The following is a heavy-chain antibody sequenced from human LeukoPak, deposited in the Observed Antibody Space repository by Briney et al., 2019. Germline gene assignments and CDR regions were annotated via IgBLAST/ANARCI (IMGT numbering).Heavy chain of an antibody. V-gene: IGHV3-53*01. CDR2: IYSGGST. J-gene: IGHJ5*02. CDR1: GFSISNNN. Sequence: GGSLRLSCAASGFSISNNNISWVRQAQGQGLGLVSIIYSGGSTYYADSVKGRFIISRDNSKNTVYLQMNSLRAEDTAVYYCSRDTTEHWFDPWSQGTLVTVSS. D-gene: IGHD1-1*01. CDR3: SRDTTEHWFDP.